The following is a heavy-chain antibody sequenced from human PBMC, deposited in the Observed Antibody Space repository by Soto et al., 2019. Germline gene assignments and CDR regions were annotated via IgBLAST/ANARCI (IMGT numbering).Heavy chain of an antibody. CDR1: GLNVNSDY. J-gene: IGHJ4*02. V-gene: IGHV3-53*01. D-gene: IGHD2-21*02. CDR2: IYSGETT. Sequence: PGGSLRLSCAASGLNVNSDYMNWVRQTPGKGLEWVASIYSGETTYYADSVRGRFTISSDKSKNTLYFQLSSLRIEDTAVYYCTRDGRGLGRLSLFEYWGQGVLVTVSS. CDR3: TRDGRGLGRLSLFEY.